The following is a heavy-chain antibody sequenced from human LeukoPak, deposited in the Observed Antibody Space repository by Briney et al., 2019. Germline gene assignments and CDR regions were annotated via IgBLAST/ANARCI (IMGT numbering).Heavy chain of an antibody. J-gene: IGHJ6*02. D-gene: IGHD1-1*01. V-gene: IGHV3-30-3*01. CDR1: GFTFSSYA. CDR3: AGELDYYGMDV. Sequence: PGRSLRLSYAASGFTFSSYAMHWVRQAPGKGLEWVAVISYDGSNKYYADSVKGRFTISRDNSKNTLYLQMNSLRAEDTAVYYCAGELDYYGMDVWGQGTTVTVSS. CDR2: ISYDGSNK.